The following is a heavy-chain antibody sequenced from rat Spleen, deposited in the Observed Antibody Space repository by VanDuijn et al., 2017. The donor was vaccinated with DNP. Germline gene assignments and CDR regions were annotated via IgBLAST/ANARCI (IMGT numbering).Heavy chain of an antibody. D-gene: IGHD1-4*01. CDR1: GFSLTSYG. V-gene: IGHV2S13*01. CDR3: NRNEFGQPGVY. J-gene: IGHJ2*01. Sequence: QVQLKESGPGLVQPSQTLSLTCTVSGFSLTSYGVSWVRQPPGKGLEWMGVIWSGGNTDYNSALKPRLSISRDTSESRVFLTVNSLQTEDTGIYYCNRNEFGQPGVYWGQGVMVTVSS. CDR2: IWSGGNT.